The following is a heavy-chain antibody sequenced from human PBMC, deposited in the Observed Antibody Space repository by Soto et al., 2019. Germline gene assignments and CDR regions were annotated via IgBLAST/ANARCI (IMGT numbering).Heavy chain of an antibody. V-gene: IGHV4-30-4*01. D-gene: IGHD7-27*01. J-gene: IGHJ5*01. CDR2: IYKSATT. CDR1: GDSISDLDYF. Sequence: SETLSLTCSVSGDSISDLDYFWAWIRQPPGQALEYIGYIYKSATTYYNPSFESRVAISVDTSKSQFSLNVTSVTAADTAVYFCARGRYCLTGRCFPNWFDSWGQGALVTVSS. CDR3: ARGRYCLTGRCFPNWFDS.